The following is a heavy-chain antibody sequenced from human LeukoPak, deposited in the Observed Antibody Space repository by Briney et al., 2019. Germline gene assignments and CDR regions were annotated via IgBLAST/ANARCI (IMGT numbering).Heavy chain of an antibody. CDR2: INPNSGGT. J-gene: IGHJ6*03. D-gene: IGHD3/OR15-3a*01. V-gene: IGHV1-2*02. Sequence: GESLKISCKGSGYSFTSYWIGWGRQAPGQGLEWMGWINPNSGGTNYAQKFQGRVTMTRDTSISTAYMELSRLRSDDTAVYYCARFLWGDVIFPPHMDVWGKGTTVTVSS. CDR3: ARFLWGDVIFPPHMDV. CDR1: GYSFTSYW.